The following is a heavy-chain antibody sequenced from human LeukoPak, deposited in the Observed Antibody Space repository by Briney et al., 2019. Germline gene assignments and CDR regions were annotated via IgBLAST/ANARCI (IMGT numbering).Heavy chain of an antibody. D-gene: IGHD1-20*01. Sequence: SWIRQPPGKGLEWIGYIYYSGSTYYNPSLKSRVTISVDTSKNQFSLKLSSVTAADTAVYYCAREDNWNRFDYWGQGTLVTVSS. CDR2: IYYSGST. J-gene: IGHJ4*02. CDR3: AREDNWNRFDY. V-gene: IGHV4-30-4*08.